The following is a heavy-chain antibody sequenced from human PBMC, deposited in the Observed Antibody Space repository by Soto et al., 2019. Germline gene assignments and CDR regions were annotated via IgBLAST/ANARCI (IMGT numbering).Heavy chain of an antibody. J-gene: IGHJ4*02. CDR1: GYTFTSYG. Sequence: QVQLVQSGAEVKKPGASVKVSCKASGYTFTSYGISWVRQAPGQGLEWMGWISAYKGNTNYAQKFQGRVTMTTDTSTSTVYMERRSLRSGDTAVYYCALDIGPTYFDYWGQGTVVTVSS. CDR3: ALDIGPTYFDY. V-gene: IGHV1-18*01. CDR2: ISAYKGNT. D-gene: IGHD3-9*01.